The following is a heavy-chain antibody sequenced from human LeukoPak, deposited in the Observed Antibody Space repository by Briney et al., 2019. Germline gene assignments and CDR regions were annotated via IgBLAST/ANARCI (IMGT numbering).Heavy chain of an antibody. Sequence: AASVKVSCKAPGGTFSSYAISWVRQAPGQGLEWMGGIIPLLGTANYAQKFQGRLTITADEFTGTAYMELSSLRSEDTAVFYCASNTNYYENTGHYVFDSWGQGTLVTVSS. D-gene: IGHD3-22*01. CDR1: GGTFSSYA. CDR2: IIPLLGTA. V-gene: IGHV1-69*01. J-gene: IGHJ4*02. CDR3: ASNTNYYENTGHYVFDS.